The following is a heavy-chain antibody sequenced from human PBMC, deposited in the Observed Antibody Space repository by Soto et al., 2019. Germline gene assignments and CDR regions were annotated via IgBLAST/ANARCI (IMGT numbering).Heavy chain of an antibody. V-gene: IGHV4-34*01. Sequence: PSETLSLTCAVYGGSFSGYYWSWIRQPPGKGLEWIGEINHSGSTNYNPSLKSRVTISVDTSKNQFSLKLSSVTAADTAVYYCARGRILDGYTFDYWGQGTLVTVSS. J-gene: IGHJ4*02. CDR1: GGSFSGYY. CDR2: INHSGST. D-gene: IGHD2-2*02. CDR3: ARGRILDGYTFDY.